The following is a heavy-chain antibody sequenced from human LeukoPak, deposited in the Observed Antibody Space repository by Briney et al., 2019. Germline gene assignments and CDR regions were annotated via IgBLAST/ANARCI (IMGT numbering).Heavy chain of an antibody. J-gene: IGHJ4*02. CDR2: INPKSGGT. V-gene: IGHV1-2*02. CDR1: GYTFSGYY. CDR3: ARSPDILTGENFDY. Sequence: GASAKVSCKASGYTFSGYYMHWLRQAHGKGLEWMGWINPKSGGTNEAQKFHDRVTMTRDTSIRTAYMEVSRLRSDDTAVYYCARSPDILTGENFDYWGQGTLVTVSS. D-gene: IGHD3-9*01.